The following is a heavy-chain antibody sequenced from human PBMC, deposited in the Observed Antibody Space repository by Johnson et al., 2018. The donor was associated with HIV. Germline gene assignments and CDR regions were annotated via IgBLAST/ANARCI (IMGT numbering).Heavy chain of an antibody. CDR3: ARTISWIDAFDI. Sequence: QVQLVESGGGVVQPGRSLRLSCAASGFTFRNYAMHWVRQAPGKGLEWVAVISYDGNNKYYADSVKGRFTISRDNSKNTLYLQMNSLRAEATAVYYSARTISWIDAFDIWGQGTMVTVSS. D-gene: IGHD2-2*03. J-gene: IGHJ3*02. CDR1: GFTFRNYA. CDR2: ISYDGNNK. V-gene: IGHV3-30*04.